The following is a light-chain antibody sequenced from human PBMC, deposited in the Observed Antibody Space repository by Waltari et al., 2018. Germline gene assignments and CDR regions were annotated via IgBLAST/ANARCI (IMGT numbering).Light chain of an antibody. CDR1: NIGSKC. Sequence: SSVVTQSPSVSVAPGEPSRITCAAVNIGSKCVHWYQQRPGEAPVLVISYDSDRPSGIPERFSGSNSGNTATLTISWVEAEDEADYYCLVWHSTIDHQGVFGGGTKLTVL. J-gene: IGLJ2*01. CDR3: LVWHSTIDHQGV. V-gene: IGLV3-21*04. CDR2: YDS.